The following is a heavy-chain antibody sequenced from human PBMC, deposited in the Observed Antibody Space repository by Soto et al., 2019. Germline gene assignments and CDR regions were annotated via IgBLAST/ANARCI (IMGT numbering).Heavy chain of an antibody. CDR2: IYYSGST. CDR1: GGSITSSSYY. J-gene: IGHJ5*02. V-gene: IGHV4-39*01. D-gene: IGHD3-22*01. Sequence: SETLSLTCTVSGGSITSSSYYWGWIRQPPGKGLEWIGSIYYSGSTYYSPSLKSRVTISVDTSKNQFSLKLSSGTAADTAVYYCARRNSGYYYRWFDPWGQGTLVTVSS. CDR3: ARRNSGYYYRWFDP.